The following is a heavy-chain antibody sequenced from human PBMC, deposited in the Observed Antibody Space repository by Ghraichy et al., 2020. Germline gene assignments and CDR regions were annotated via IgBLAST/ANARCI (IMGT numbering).Heavy chain of an antibody. CDR2: IGGSGGTT. CDR1: GFTFSGYA. Sequence: GESLNISCAASGFTFSGYAMSWVRQAPGKGLEWVSGIGGSGGTTYYADSVKGQFSISRDNSKNTLYLQMNRLRVEDTAVYYCAKGDPYDFWSGYSSYGMDVWGQGTTVTVSS. J-gene: IGHJ6*02. D-gene: IGHD3-3*01. CDR3: AKGDPYDFWSGYSSYGMDV. V-gene: IGHV3-23*01.